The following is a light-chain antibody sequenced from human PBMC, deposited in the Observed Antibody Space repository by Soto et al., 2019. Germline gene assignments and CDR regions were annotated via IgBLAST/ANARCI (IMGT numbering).Light chain of an antibody. CDR2: DAS. V-gene: IGKV3D-20*02. Sequence: VLTQSPGTLSVSPGERAPLSCRASQSVSSNYLAWYQQKPGQAPRLLIHDASNRATAIPARFSGSGSGTDFTLTISSLDPEDFAVYYCQQRSNWPITFGQGTRLEIK. J-gene: IGKJ5*01. CDR3: QQRSNWPIT. CDR1: QSVSSNY.